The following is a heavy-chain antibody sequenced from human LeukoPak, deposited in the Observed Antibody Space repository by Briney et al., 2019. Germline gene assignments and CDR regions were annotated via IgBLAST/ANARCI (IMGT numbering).Heavy chain of an antibody. V-gene: IGHV3-43*01. CDR3: AKRSGAPNNFDY. CDR1: GFTFDAHT. D-gene: IGHD1-1*01. J-gene: IGHJ4*02. CDR2: ISGDGGTK. Sequence: GGSLRLSCAASGFTFDAHTMHWVRQVPGRGLQWVSLISGDGGTKHYADSVKGRFTISRDNSEASLYLQMRSLRSEDTAVYYCAKRSGAPNNFDYWGQGALVTVSS.